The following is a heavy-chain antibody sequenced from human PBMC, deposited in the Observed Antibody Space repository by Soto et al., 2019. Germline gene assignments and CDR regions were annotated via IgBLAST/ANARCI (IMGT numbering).Heavy chain of an antibody. CDR2: IYPGDSAT. J-gene: IGHJ6*02. CDR3: ARDSEVSKIFGVVTTYYYGMDV. D-gene: IGHD3-3*01. CDR1: GYSFTTYW. V-gene: IGHV5-51*01. Sequence: PGESLKISCKASGYSFTTYWIGWVRQMPGKGLERMGIIYPGDSATRYSPSFQGQVSISADKSISTAYLQWSSLKASDTAMYYCARDSEVSKIFGVVTTYYYGMDVWGQGTTVTVSS.